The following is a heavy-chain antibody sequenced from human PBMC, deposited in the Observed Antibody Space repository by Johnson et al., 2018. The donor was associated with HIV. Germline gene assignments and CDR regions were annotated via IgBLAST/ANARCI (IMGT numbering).Heavy chain of an antibody. CDR2: IYSGGST. CDR1: GFTVSSNY. J-gene: IGHJ3*02. V-gene: IGHV3-53*01. CDR3: AKDQYGSSGRYAFDI. Sequence: VQLVESGGGLIQPGGSLRLSCAASGFTVSSNYMSWVRQAPGKGLEWVSVIYSGGSTYYADSVKGRFTISRDNPKNTLYLQMNSLRAEDTAVYYCAKDQYGSSGRYAFDIWGQGTMVTVSS. D-gene: IGHD3-10*01.